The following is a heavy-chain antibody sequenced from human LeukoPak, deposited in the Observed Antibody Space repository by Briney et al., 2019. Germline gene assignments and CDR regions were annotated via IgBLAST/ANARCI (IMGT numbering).Heavy chain of an antibody. CDR1: GGFISSSSYY. V-gene: IGHV4-39*07. Sequence: SETLSLTCTVSGGFISSSSYYWGWIRQPPGKGPEWIGSIYDSGSTYYNPSLKSRVTISKDTSKNQFSLKLSSVTAADTAVYYCARDLLAEYYYGLGSYPNWFDPWGQGTLVTVSS. CDR3: ARDLLAEYYYGLGSYPNWFDP. D-gene: IGHD3-10*01. J-gene: IGHJ5*02. CDR2: IYDSGST.